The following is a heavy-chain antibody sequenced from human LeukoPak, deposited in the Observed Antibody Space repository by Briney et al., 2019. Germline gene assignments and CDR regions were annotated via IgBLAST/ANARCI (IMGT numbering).Heavy chain of an antibody. CDR1: GYIFTSYN. Sequence: GASVKVSCKASGYIFTSYNIYWVRQAPGQGLEWMGIINSSGGSTNYAQRFQGRVSMTRDTSTSTVYMELRSLRSEDTAVYYCPRSAVHRRLTVAGQFGLDYWGQGTLVTVSS. J-gene: IGHJ4*02. CDR2: INSSGGST. V-gene: IGHV1-46*01. CDR3: PRSAVHRRLTVAGQFGLDY. D-gene: IGHD6-19*01.